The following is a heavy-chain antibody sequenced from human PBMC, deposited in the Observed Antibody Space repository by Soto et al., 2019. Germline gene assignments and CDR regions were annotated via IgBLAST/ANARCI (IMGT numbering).Heavy chain of an antibody. CDR2: VYYSGSP. CDR1: GGSVTLTSYD. J-gene: IGHJ6*02. Sequence: PSETLSLTCSVSGGSVTLTSYDWGWIRQPPGKGLEWIGNVYYSGSPNYNPSLKSRVTISVDTSKNQFSLSLKSVTAADTAVYYCASDDSGYSADPEYYGVEVWGQGTTVTVSS. CDR3: ASDDSGYSADPEYYGVEV. V-gene: IGHV4-39*01. D-gene: IGHD3-22*01.